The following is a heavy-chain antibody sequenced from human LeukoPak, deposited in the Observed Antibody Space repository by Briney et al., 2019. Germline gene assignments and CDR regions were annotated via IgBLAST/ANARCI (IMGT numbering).Heavy chain of an antibody. D-gene: IGHD3-22*01. Sequence: GGSLRLSCAVSGFTFSDTYMTWIRQAPGKGLESLSYISPSGTDISYADSVKGRFTISRDNAKNSLYLQMNSLRVEDTAVYYCARGLFLSGYLDAFDIWGQGTVVTVSS. V-gene: IGHV3-11*01. CDR2: ISPSGTDI. CDR1: GFTFSDTY. CDR3: ARGLFLSGYLDAFDI. J-gene: IGHJ3*02.